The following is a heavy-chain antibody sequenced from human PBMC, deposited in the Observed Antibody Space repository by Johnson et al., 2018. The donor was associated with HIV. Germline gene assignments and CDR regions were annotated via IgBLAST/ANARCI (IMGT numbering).Heavy chain of an antibody. J-gene: IGHJ3*02. Sequence: QVQLVESGGGLVKPGGSLRLSCVASRLTLSDSYMSWIRQAPGKGLEWVSYISGSGNAIYYADSVRGRFTISRDNAKNSMYLQLNSLRAEETAVYYCATTRWSDTDPFDIWGEGTMVTVSS. CDR2: ISGSGNAI. CDR1: RLTLSDSY. CDR3: ATTRWSDTDPFDI. D-gene: IGHD3-3*01. V-gene: IGHV3-11*04.